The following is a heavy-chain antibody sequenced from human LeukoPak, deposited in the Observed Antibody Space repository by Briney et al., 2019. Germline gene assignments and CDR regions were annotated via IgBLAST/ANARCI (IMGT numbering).Heavy chain of an antibody. V-gene: IGHV1-2*02. J-gene: IGHJ6*03. CDR1: GYTFTGYY. CDR2: FNPNSGGT. D-gene: IGHD3-10*01. Sequence: SVKVSCKASGYTFTGYYMHWVRQPPGQGLEWMGWFNPNSGGTNYAQKFQGRVTMTSDTSISTAYMDLSRLRSDDTAVYYCARDSLSTGFGELRGYSYYYMDVWGKGTTVTVSS. CDR3: ARDSLSTGFGELRGYSYYYMDV.